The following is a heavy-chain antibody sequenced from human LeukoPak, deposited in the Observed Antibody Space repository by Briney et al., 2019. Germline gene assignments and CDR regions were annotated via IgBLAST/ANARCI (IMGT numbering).Heavy chain of an antibody. J-gene: IGHJ4*02. CDR1: GFSFSSYA. D-gene: IGHD6-19*01. CDR2: ISGSGDNT. V-gene: IGHV3-23*01. CDR3: AKRSGYTTGWFFDF. Sequence: GSLTLSCAASGFSFSSYAMSWVRQAPGKGLEWVSSISGSGDNTYYAESVKGRFTISRDNSKNTLFLQMNSLRAEDTAVFYCAKRSGYTTGWFFDFWGQGTLVTVSS.